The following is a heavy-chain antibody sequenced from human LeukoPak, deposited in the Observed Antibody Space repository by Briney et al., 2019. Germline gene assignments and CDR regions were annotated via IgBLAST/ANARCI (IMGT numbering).Heavy chain of an antibody. J-gene: IGHJ5*02. CDR1: GGSISSGGYY. CDR3: ARGLRVSRRFDP. V-gene: IGHV4-31*03. CDR2: IYYSGST. Sequence: PSETLSLTCTVSGGSISSGGYYWSWIRQHPGKGLEWIGYIYYSGSTYYNPSLKSRVTISVDTSKNQFSLKLSSVTAADTAVYYCARGLRVSRRFDPWGQGTLVTVSS.